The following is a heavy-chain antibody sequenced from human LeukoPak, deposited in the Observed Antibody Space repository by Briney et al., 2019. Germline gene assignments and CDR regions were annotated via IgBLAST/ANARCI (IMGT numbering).Heavy chain of an antibody. CDR3: ARDVRQLNTDPYYYYYYMDV. D-gene: IGHD6-13*01. CDR2: IYSGGST. J-gene: IGHJ6*03. V-gene: IGHV3-53*01. Sequence: GGSLRLSCAASGFTVSSNYMSWVRQAPGKGLEWVSVIYSGGSTYYADSVKGRFTISRDNSKNTLYLQMNSLRAEDTAVYYCARDVRQLNTDPYYYYYYMDVWGKGTTVSVSS. CDR1: GFTVSSNY.